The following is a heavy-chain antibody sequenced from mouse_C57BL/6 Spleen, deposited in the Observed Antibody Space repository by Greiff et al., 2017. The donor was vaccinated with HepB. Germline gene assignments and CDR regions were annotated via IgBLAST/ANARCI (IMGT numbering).Heavy chain of an antibody. CDR3: ARSRDYGSSYGYFDV. D-gene: IGHD1-1*01. Sequence: QVQLQQSGPELVKPGASVKISCKASGYAFSSSWMNWVKQRPGKGLEWIGRIYPGDGDTNYNGKFKGKATLTADKSSSTAYMQLSSLTSEDSAVYCCARSRDYGSSYGYFDVWGTGTTVTVSS. CDR2: IYPGDGDT. J-gene: IGHJ1*03. CDR1: GYAFSSSW. V-gene: IGHV1-82*01.